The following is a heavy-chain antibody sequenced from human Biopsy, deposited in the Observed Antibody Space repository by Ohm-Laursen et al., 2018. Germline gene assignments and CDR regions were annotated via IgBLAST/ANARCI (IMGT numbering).Heavy chain of an antibody. V-gene: IGHV4-59*11. Sequence: TLSLTCTVSGGSFTGHYWSWIRQPPGQGLEWIGHISYTGYTSYNASLKSRVTISVDTSRNHFFLRLSSLTAADTAVYYCARGSNDFGGLYFPRWGQGTLLTVSS. CDR3: ARGSNDFGGLYFPR. D-gene: IGHD4-23*01. J-gene: IGHJ4*02. CDR2: ISYTGYT. CDR1: GGSFTGHY.